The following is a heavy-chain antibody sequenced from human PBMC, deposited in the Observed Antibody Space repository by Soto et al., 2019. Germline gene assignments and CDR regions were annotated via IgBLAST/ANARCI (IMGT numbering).Heavy chain of an antibody. Sequence: QVQLVESGGGLVKPGGSLRLSCEASGFTFSDYYMSWIRQAPGKGLEWISYISESSTYTNYADSVKGRFTISRDNAKNSLYLQMNSLRAEDTAVYYCARECSGGRCYVQLDYWGQGTLVTVSS. D-gene: IGHD2-15*01. J-gene: IGHJ4*02. V-gene: IGHV3-11*05. CDR2: ISESSTYT. CDR1: GFTFSDYY. CDR3: ARECSGGRCYVQLDY.